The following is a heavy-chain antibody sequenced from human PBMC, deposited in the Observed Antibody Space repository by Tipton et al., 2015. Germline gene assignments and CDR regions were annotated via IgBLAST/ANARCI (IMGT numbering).Heavy chain of an antibody. D-gene: IGHD6-6*01. Sequence: SLRLSCEASGFTFSGYRMNWDRQAPGKGLEWVASINQDGSEKYYVDSVKGRFTISRDNAKNLLYLQMNSLRAEDTAVYYCARGSSSSFDYWGQGTLVTVSS. CDR2: INQDGSEK. CDR1: GFTFSGYR. V-gene: IGHV3-7*01. J-gene: IGHJ4*02. CDR3: ARGSSSSFDY.